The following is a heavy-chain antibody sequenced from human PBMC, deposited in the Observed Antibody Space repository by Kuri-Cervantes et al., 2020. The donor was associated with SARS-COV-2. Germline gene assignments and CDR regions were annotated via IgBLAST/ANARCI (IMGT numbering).Heavy chain of an antibody. CDR2: ISYDGSNK. D-gene: IGHD2/OR15-2a*01. Sequence: LSLTCAASGFTFSSYAMHWVRQAPGKGLEWVAVISYDGSNKYYADSVKGRFTISRDNSKNTLYLQMNSLRAEDTAVYYCARDHTWDWGPGTLVTVSS. J-gene: IGHJ4*02. CDR1: GFTFSSYA. V-gene: IGHV3-30-3*01. CDR3: ARDHTWD.